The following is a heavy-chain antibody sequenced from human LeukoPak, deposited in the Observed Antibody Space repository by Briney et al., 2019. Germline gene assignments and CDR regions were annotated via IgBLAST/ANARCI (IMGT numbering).Heavy chain of an antibody. J-gene: IGHJ4*02. D-gene: IGHD6-6*01. CDR2: IYTSGST. V-gene: IGHV4-61*02. CDR1: GGSISSGSYY. CDR3: ARARPYSSSFLDY. Sequence: PSETLSLTCTVSGGSISSGSYYWSWIRKPAGKGLEWIGRIYTSGSTNYNPSLKSRVTISVDTSKNQFSLKLSSVTAADTAVYYCARARPYSSSFLDYWGQGTLVTVSS.